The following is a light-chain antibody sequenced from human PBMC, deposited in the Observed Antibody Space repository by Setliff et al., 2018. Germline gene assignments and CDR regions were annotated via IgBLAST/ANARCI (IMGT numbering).Light chain of an antibody. J-gene: IGLJ2*01. CDR3: SSNTNSNTLFI. CDR2: DVN. Sequence: QSVLTQPASVSGSPGQSITIACTGLSSDVSDYNFVSWYQQHPGKAPKLIISDVNNRASGISSRYSGSRSGSTASLTISGLQADDEADYYCSSNTNSNTLFIFGGGTNVTVL. CDR1: SSDVSDYNF. V-gene: IGLV2-14*01.